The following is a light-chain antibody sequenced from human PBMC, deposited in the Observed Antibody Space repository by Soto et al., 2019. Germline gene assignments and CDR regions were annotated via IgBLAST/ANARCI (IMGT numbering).Light chain of an antibody. CDR3: QQYKNWPL. J-gene: IGKJ5*01. Sequence: EIVLTQSPGTLSLSPGERATLSCRASQSMGSNVAWYQQKPGQAPRLLIYGASTRATGIPVRFSGSGFGTEFTLTISSLQSEDFAVYYCQQYKNWPLFGQGTRLEIK. V-gene: IGKV3-15*01. CDR1: QSMGSN. CDR2: GAS.